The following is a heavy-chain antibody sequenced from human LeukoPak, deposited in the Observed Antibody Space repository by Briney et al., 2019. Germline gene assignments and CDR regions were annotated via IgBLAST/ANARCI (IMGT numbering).Heavy chain of an antibody. CDR1: GFTFSSYA. CDR3: AKVTGYCRSTSCYSSNDY. Sequence: GGSLRLSCAASGFTFSSYAMSWVRQAPGKGLEWVSAISGSGGSTYYADSVKGRFTISRDNSKNTLYLQMNSLRAEDTAVYYCAKVTGYCRSTSCYSSNDYWGQGTLVTVSS. J-gene: IGHJ4*02. V-gene: IGHV3-23*01. CDR2: ISGSGGST. D-gene: IGHD2-2*01.